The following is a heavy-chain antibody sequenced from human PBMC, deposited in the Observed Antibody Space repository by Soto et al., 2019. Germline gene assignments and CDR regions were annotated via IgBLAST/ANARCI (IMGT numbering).Heavy chain of an antibody. CDR3: AKDKVERRPYYYYMDV. CDR1: GFTFDDYA. Sequence: PGGSLRFSCAASGFTFDDYAMHWVRQAPGKGLEWVSGISWNSGSIGYADSVKGRFTISRDNAKNSLYLQMNSLRAEDTALYYCAKDKVERRPYYYYMDVWGKGTTVTVSS. J-gene: IGHJ6*03. V-gene: IGHV3-9*01. D-gene: IGHD1-1*01. CDR2: ISWNSGSI.